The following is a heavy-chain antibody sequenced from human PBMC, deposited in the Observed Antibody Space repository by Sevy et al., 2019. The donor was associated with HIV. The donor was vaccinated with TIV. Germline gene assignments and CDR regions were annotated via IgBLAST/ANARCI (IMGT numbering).Heavy chain of an antibody. CDR3: TTRPYGSIIDY. Sequence: GESLKISCGGSGFNISSASMNWVRQAPGKGLEWVGRIKGKTDGETTDYAAPVKGRFIISRDDSGKTVYVQLNSVKTEDTAMYFCTTRPYGSIIDYWGQGTLVTVSS. CDR2: IKGKTDGETT. CDR1: GFNISSAS. J-gene: IGHJ4*02. D-gene: IGHD3-10*01. V-gene: IGHV3-15*07.